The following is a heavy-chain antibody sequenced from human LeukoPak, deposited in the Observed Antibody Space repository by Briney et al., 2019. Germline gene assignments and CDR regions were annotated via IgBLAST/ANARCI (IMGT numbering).Heavy chain of an antibody. Sequence: ASVKVSCKASGYTFTSYATHWVRQAPGQRLEWMGWINAGNGNTKYSQKFQGRVTITRDTSASTAYMELSSLRSEDTAVYYCARIQSWGPYYFDYWGQGTLVTVSS. CDR2: INAGNGNT. CDR1: GYTFTSYA. CDR3: ARIQSWGPYYFDY. V-gene: IGHV1-3*01. D-gene: IGHD6-13*01. J-gene: IGHJ4*02.